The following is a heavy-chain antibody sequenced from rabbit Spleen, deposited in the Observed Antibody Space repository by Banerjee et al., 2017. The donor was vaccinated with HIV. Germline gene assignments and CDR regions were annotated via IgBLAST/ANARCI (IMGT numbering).Heavy chain of an antibody. CDR3: AREDVGGSVSL. V-gene: IGHV1S45*01. CDR1: GFSFGDRDV. CDR2: INVATGKP. D-gene: IGHD1-1*01. Sequence: QEQLVESGGGLVQPGGSLKLSCTASGFSFGDRDVMCWVRQAPGKGLEWIACINVATGKPVYATRAKGRFTISRTSSTTVTLRMTSLTAADTATYFCAREDVGGSVSLWGPGTLVTVS. J-gene: IGHJ4*01.